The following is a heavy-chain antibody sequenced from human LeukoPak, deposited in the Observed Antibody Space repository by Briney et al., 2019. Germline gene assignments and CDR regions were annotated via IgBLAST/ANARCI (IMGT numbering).Heavy chain of an antibody. J-gene: IGHJ5*02. CDR2: ISGSGGST. Sequence: PGGSLRLSCAASGFTFSNYAMSWVRQAPGKGLEWVSTISGSGGSTYYADSVKGRFTISRDNSRNTLYLQINSLRAEDTAVYYCAKDRPEARSSTSCYERRSMVTTPWGQGTLVTVSS. CDR3: AKDRPEARSSTSCYERRSMVTTP. V-gene: IGHV3-23*01. D-gene: IGHD2-2*01. CDR1: GFTFSNYA.